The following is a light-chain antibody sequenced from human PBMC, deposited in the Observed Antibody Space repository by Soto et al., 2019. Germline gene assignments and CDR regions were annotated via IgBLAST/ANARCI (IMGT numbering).Light chain of an antibody. V-gene: IGLV3-25*03. CDR3: QSSDTSGTDVV. CDR2: KDT. Sequence: SYELTQPPSVSVSPGQTARITCSGAALPKVFAYWYQQKPGQAPVLVIRKDTERPSGIPERFSGSSSGTAVTLTIEGVQAEDEADYYCQSSDTSGTDVVFGGGTKLTVL. CDR1: ALPKVF. J-gene: IGLJ2*01.